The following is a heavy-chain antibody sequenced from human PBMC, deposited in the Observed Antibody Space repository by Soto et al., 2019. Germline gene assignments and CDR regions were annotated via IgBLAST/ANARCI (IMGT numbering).Heavy chain of an antibody. V-gene: IGHV3-23*01. Sequence: EVQLLESGGGLVQPGGSLRLSCAASGFTFSSYAMNWVRQAPGKGLEWVSSVSGGGDGTYYADSVKGRFTISRDNSKNRLYLRMNSLRAEDSAVYFCTKGPIFGVVTYYFGSWGQGTLVTVSS. CDR3: TKGPIFGVVTYYFGS. CDR1: GFTFSSYA. CDR2: VSGGGDGT. J-gene: IGHJ4*02. D-gene: IGHD3-3*01.